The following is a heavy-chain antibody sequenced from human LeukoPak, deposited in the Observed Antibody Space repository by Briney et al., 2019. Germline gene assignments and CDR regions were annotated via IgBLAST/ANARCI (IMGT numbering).Heavy chain of an antibody. Sequence: SETLSLTCTVSGGSLSSSSYYWGWIRQPPGKGLEWIASIYYSGSTYYNPSLKSRATISVDTSKNQFSLKMSSVTAADTAVYYCAKVYVVRYFDLMGHFDLWGRGTLVTVPS. J-gene: IGHJ2*01. CDR1: GGSLSSSSYY. CDR3: AKVYVVRYFDLMGHFDL. CDR2: IYYSGST. V-gene: IGHV4-39*07. D-gene: IGHD3-9*01.